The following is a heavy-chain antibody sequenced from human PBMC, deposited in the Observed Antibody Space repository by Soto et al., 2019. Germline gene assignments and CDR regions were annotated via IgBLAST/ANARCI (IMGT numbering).Heavy chain of an antibody. D-gene: IGHD3-10*01. CDR1: GYTFTSYA. Sequence: SVKVSCKASGYTFTSYAMHWVRQAPGQRLEWMGWINAGNGNTKYSQKFQGRVTITRDTSASTAYMELSSLRSEDTAVYYCARVSRRITMVRGVIINSWDTPYYYMDVWGKGTTVTVSS. V-gene: IGHV1-3*01. CDR2: INAGNGNT. J-gene: IGHJ6*03. CDR3: ARVSRRITMVRGVIINSWDTPYYYMDV.